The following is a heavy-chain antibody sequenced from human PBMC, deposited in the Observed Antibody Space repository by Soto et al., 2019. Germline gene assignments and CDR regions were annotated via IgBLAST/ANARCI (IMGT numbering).Heavy chain of an antibody. CDR1: GYTFIRYG. CDR2: ISPYNDYT. CDR3: ARGGYYDNPWGKLSHYGLDV. V-gene: IGHV1-18*01. D-gene: IGHD3-16*01. J-gene: IGHJ6*02. Sequence: QVQLVQSAGEVKKPGASVKVSCKASGYTFIRYGITWVRQAPGQGLEGMGWISPYNDYTIYAQKLQGRVTRTTDTSTRTVYLDLRSLKSDDTAVYYCARGGYYDNPWGKLSHYGLDVWGQGTSVTVSS.